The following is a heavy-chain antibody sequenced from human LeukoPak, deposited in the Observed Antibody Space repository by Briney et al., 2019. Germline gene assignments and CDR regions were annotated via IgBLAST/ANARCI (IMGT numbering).Heavy chain of an antibody. Sequence: PGGSLRLSCEASGFAFRNYAMAWVRQSPGKGLEWVSGISAGGSRTYYSESVKGRFTISRDDSQNTLYLQMNRLQSEDTAIYYCTTGLGKTNDDYWGQGTLVTVSS. CDR2: ISAGGSRT. CDR1: GFAFRNYA. D-gene: IGHD3-16*01. V-gene: IGHV3-23*03. CDR3: TTGLGKTNDDY. J-gene: IGHJ4*02.